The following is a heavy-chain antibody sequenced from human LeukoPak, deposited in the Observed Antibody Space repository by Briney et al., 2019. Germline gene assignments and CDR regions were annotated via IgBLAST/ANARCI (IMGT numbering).Heavy chain of an antibody. Sequence: PGGSLRLSCVASGFTFSSYTMSWVRQAPGKGLEWVSALNAGGGSTHYADSVRGRFTISRDNSKNTLYLQMNSLRAEDTAVYYCASPVRDRYCSGGRCYSPFDFWGQGNLVTVSS. D-gene: IGHD2-15*01. CDR1: GFTFSSYT. CDR3: ASPVRDRYCSGGRCYSPFDF. V-gene: IGHV3-23*01. J-gene: IGHJ4*02. CDR2: LNAGGGST.